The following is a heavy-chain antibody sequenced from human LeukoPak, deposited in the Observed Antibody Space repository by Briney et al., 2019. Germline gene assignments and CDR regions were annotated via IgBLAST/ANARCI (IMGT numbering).Heavy chain of an antibody. CDR1: GFTFRRSW. V-gene: IGHV3-7*01. Sequence: GGSLRLSCTASGFTFRRSWMNWIRQAPGKGLEGVANINPDGDGMRFVDSVKGRFTMSRDNAQSSLHLQMNSLRVEDTAFYYCAAWTDRGYSYWGQGVLVTVSS. CDR3: AAWTDRGYSY. CDR2: INPDGDGM. D-gene: IGHD5-12*01. J-gene: IGHJ4*02.